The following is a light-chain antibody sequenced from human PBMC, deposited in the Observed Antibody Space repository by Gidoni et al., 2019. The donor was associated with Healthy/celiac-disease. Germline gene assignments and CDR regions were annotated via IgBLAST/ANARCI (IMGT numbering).Light chain of an antibody. CDR1: SSNIGAGYD. V-gene: IGLV1-40*01. CDR2: GNS. CDR3: QSYDSSLSGSV. Sequence: QSVLTQPPSVSGAPGQRVTISCTGSSSNIGAGYDVHWYQQLPGTAHKLLIYGNSNRPSGVPDRFSGSKSGTSASLAITGLQAEDEADYYCQSYDSSLSGSVIGGGTKLTVL. J-gene: IGLJ3*02.